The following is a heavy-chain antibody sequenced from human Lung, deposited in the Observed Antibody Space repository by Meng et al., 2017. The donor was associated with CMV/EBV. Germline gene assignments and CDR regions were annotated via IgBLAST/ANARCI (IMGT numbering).Heavy chain of an antibody. Sequence: SVXVSCKASGCTFSSYAISWVRQAPGQGLEWMGGIIPILGIANYAQKFQGRVTITADKSTSTAYMELSSLRSEDTAVYYCARGTGYCSSTSCWGPDDPSYYFDYXGQGXLVTVSS. CDR3: ARGTGYCSSTSCWGPDDPSYYFDY. CDR1: GCTFSSYA. D-gene: IGHD2-2*01. CDR2: IIPILGIA. J-gene: IGHJ4*02. V-gene: IGHV1-69*10.